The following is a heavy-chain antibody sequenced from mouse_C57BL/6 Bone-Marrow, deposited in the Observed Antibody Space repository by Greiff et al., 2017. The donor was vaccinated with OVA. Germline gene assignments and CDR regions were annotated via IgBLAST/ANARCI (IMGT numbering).Heavy chain of an antibody. CDR3: ARSYSNLAWFAY. J-gene: IGHJ3*01. D-gene: IGHD2-5*01. Sequence: QVQLQQSGPELVKPGASVKISCKASGYAFSSSWMNWVKQRPGKGLEWIGRIYPGDGDTNYNGKFKGKATLTADKSSSTAYMQLSSLTSEDSAVYFCARSYSNLAWFAYWGQGTLVTVSA. CDR2: IYPGDGDT. CDR1: GYAFSSSW. V-gene: IGHV1-82*01.